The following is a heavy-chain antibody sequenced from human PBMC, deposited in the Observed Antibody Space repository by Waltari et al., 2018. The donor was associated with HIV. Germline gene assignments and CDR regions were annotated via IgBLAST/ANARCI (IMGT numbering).Heavy chain of an antibody. CDR2: IWHDESNK. CDR3: ATLVAATGNSDY. CDR1: GFLFGNYG. V-gene: IGHV3-33*01. D-gene: IGHD6-13*01. Sequence: LVESGGGVVQPGKPLRLSCTASGFLFGNYGKHGVHQAPDKGLECVAVIWHDESNKRYANSVKGRFTISRDNTKNTLYLLMNSLRAEDTARYYCATLVAATGNSDYWCQGTLVTVSS. J-gene: IGHJ4*02.